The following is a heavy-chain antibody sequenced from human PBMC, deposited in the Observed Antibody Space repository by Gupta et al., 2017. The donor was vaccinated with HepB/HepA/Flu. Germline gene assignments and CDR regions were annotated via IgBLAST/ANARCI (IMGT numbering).Heavy chain of an antibody. CDR2: ITHFEDRQ. Sequence: EVQLVESGGGLVQPGGSLRLSGEGSGVTFSNYWMTWVRQAPGKGLEWVADITHFEDRQYYVDSVKGRFTISRDNAKNQVYLEMNSLRAEDTAVYFCARDLAVGTRGWGFWGQGTQVTVSS. D-gene: IGHD3-10*01. V-gene: IGHV3-7*01. J-gene: IGHJ4*02. CDR1: GVTFSNYW. CDR3: ARDLAVGTRGWGF.